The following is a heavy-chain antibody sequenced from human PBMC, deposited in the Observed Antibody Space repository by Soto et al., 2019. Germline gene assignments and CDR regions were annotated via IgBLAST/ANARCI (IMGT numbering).Heavy chain of an antibody. D-gene: IGHD6-19*01. CDR1: GGTFSSYA. Sequence: QVQLVQSGAEVKKPGSSVKVSCKASGGTFSSYAISWVRQAPGQGLEWMGGIIPIFGTANYAQKFQGRVTNTPNKSTSTAYMDLSSLRSEDTAVYYCATAHPIAVARSPDWFDPWGQGTLVTVSS. CDR2: IIPIFGTA. CDR3: ATAHPIAVARSPDWFDP. V-gene: IGHV1-69*14. J-gene: IGHJ5*02.